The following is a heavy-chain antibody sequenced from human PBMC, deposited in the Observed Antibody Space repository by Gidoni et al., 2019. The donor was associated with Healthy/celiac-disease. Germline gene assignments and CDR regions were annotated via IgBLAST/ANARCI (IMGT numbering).Heavy chain of an antibody. CDR1: GFTFSSYA. CDR3: AKVELEDSSSHFYYYYGMDV. D-gene: IGHD6-13*01. CDR2: ISGSGGST. V-gene: IGHV3-23*01. J-gene: IGHJ6*02. Sequence: EVQLLESGGGLVQPGGSLRLSCAASGFTFSSYAMSWVRQAPGKGLEWGSAISGSGGSTYYADSVKGRFTISRDNSKNTLYLQMNSLRAEDTAVYYCAKVELEDSSSHFYYYYGMDVWGQGTTVTVSS.